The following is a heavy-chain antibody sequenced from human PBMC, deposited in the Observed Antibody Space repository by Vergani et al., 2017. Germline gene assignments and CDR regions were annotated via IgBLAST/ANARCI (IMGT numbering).Heavy chain of an antibody. CDR1: GGSISSGSYY. CDR2: IYASLST. Sequence: QVQLQESGPGLVKPSQTLSLTCTVSGGSISSGSYYWSWIRQPAGKGLEWIGRIYASLSTNYNPSLKSRVTISVDTSKNQFSLKLSSVTAADTAVYYCARHKGIAAAIDYWGQGTLVTVSS. D-gene: IGHD6-13*01. J-gene: IGHJ4*02. CDR3: ARHKGIAAAIDY. V-gene: IGHV4-61*02.